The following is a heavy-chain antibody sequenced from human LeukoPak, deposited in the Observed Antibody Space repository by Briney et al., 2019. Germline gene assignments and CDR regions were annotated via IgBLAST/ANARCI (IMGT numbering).Heavy chain of an antibody. CDR1: GFTFSSYS. CDR2: ISSSSYI. J-gene: IGHJ5*02. V-gene: IGHV3-21*01. D-gene: IGHD6-13*01. CDR3: ARHMTLSSSWSANWFDP. Sequence: GGSLRLSCAASGFTFSSYSMNWVRQAPGKGLEWVSSISSSSYIYYADSVKGRFTISRDNAKNSLYLQMNSLRAEDTAVYYCARHMTLSSSWSANWFDPWGQGTLVTVSS.